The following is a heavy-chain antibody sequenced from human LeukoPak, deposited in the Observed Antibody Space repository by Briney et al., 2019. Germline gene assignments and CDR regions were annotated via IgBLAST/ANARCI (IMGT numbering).Heavy chain of an antibody. Sequence: SETLSLACTVSGGSISSGGYYWSWIRQPPGKGLEWIGYIYHSGSTYYNPSLKSRVTISVDRSKNQFSLKLSSVTAADTAVYYCARDGHPTAAYYYGMDVWGQGTTVTVSS. CDR1: GGSISSGGYY. CDR2: IYHSGST. V-gene: IGHV4-30-2*01. D-gene: IGHD2-15*01. J-gene: IGHJ6*02. CDR3: ARDGHPTAAYYYGMDV.